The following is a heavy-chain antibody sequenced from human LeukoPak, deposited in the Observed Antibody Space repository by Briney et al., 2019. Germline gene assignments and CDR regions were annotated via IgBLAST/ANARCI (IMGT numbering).Heavy chain of an antibody. CDR2: IYTSGST. J-gene: IGHJ4*02. Sequence: SETLSLTCTVSGGSISSYYWSWIRQPAGKGLEWIGHIYTSGSTNYNPSLKSRVTISVDTSKNQFSLKLSSVTAADTAVYYCARGTSAAALDYWGQGTLVTVSS. CDR3: ARGTSAAALDY. D-gene: IGHD6-13*01. V-gene: IGHV4-4*07. CDR1: GGSISSYY.